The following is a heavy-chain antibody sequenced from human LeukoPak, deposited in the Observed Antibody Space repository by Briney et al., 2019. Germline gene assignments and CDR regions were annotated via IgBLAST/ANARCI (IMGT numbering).Heavy chain of an antibody. Sequence: PSETLSLTCTVSGGSIRSYYWSWIRQPPGRGLEWIAYIHSSGSTKYNPSLRSRVTISLDTSKSEFSLSLSSVTAADTAVYFCARTYDFVTGYYTFFDSWGQGTLVTVSS. V-gene: IGHV4-59*01. D-gene: IGHD3-9*01. CDR1: GGSIRSYY. J-gene: IGHJ4*02. CDR3: ARTYDFVTGYYTFFDS. CDR2: IHSSGST.